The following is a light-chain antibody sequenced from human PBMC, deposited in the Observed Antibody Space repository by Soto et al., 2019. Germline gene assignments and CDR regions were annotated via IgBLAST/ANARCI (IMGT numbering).Light chain of an antibody. CDR2: EAS. V-gene: IGLV2-23*01. Sequence: VLAQPASVTGSPGQSITISCTGTRSDVGSFHLVSWYQQHPGKAPKLMIYEASKRPSGVSDRFSGSKSGTTASLTISGLQAEDEADYYCCSYAGSSTYVFGTGTKVTVL. CDR1: RSDVGSFHL. J-gene: IGLJ1*01. CDR3: CSYAGSSTYV.